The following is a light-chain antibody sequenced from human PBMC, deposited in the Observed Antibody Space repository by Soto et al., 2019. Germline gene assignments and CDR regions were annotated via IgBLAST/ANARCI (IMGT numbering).Light chain of an antibody. CDR3: CSYGGSNNFAV. V-gene: IGLV2-8*01. J-gene: IGLJ7*01. CDR2: EVN. CDR1: SSDVGGYNY. Sequence: QSVLTQPPSASGSPGQSVTISCTGTSSDVGGYNYVSWYQQHPGKAPKLLIYEVNKRPSGVPDRFSGSKSDNTASLTVSGLQAEDEADYCCCSYGGSNNFAVFGGGTQLTVL.